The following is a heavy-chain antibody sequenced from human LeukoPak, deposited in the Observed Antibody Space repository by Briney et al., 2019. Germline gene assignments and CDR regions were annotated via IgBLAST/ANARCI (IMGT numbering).Heavy chain of an antibody. CDR1: GGTFISYA. J-gene: IGHJ6*03. V-gene: IGHV1-69*06. Sequence: SVKVSCKASGGTFISYAISWVRQAPGQGLEWMGRIIPIFGTANYAQKFQGRVTITADKSTSTAYMELSSLRSEDTAVYYCASANGSSSYYYYYYMDVWGKGTTVTVSS. D-gene: IGHD6-6*01. CDR3: ASANGSSSYYYYYYMDV. CDR2: IIPIFGTA.